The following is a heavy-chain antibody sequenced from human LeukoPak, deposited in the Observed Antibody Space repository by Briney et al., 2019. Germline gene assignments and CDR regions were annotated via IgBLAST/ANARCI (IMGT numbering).Heavy chain of an antibody. Sequence: GGSLRLSCAASRFTFSDYYMSWIRQAPGKGLEWVSYISSSGSTIYYADSVKGRFTISRDNAKNSLYLQMNSLRAEDTAVYYCAREKIYSNYGFDYWGQGTLVTVSS. V-gene: IGHV3-11*04. D-gene: IGHD4-11*01. CDR1: RFTFSDYY. CDR3: AREKIYSNYGFDY. J-gene: IGHJ4*02. CDR2: ISSSGSTI.